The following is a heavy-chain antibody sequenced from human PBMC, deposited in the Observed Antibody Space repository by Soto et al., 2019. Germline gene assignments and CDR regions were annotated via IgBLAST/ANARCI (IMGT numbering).Heavy chain of an antibody. J-gene: IGHJ6*02. V-gene: IGHV1-2*04. CDR1: GYTFTGYY. D-gene: IGHD4-17*01. Sequence: ASVKVSCKASGYTFTGYYMHWVRQAPGQGLEGMGWINPNSGGTNYAQKFQGWVTMTRDTSISTAYMELSRLRSDDTAVYYCARDEKEVEEVTTGYYGMDVWGQGTTVTVSS. CDR3: ARDEKEVEEVTTGYYGMDV. CDR2: INPNSGGT.